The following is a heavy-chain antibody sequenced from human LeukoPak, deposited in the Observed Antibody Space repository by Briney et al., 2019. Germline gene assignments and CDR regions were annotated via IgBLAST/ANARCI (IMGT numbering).Heavy chain of an antibody. CDR2: IYHSGRT. D-gene: IGHD5-18*01. CDR3: ARHVREYSYGSPVDY. J-gene: IGHJ4*02. Sequence: SETLSLTCAVSGYSLSSGYYCGWIQPPPGRGVGWIGIIYHSGRTYYTPSFKSRVTITEDTSKNPFYMELSTLNAADTAVYYCARHVREYSYGSPVDYWGQGTLVTVSS. V-gene: IGHV4-38-2*01. CDR1: GYSLSSGYY.